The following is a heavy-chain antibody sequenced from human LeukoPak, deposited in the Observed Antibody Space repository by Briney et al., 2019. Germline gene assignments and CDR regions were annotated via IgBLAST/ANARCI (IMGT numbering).Heavy chain of an antibody. CDR3: AKQSSGKYQLLLGY. Sequence: PGGSLRLSCAASGFTFSSYAMSWVRQAPGKGLEWVSAISGSGGSTYYADSVKGRFTISRDNSKYTLYLQMNSLRAEDTAVYYCAKQSSGKYQLLLGYWGQGTLVTVSS. J-gene: IGHJ4*02. D-gene: IGHD2-2*01. CDR1: GFTFSSYA. CDR2: ISGSGGST. V-gene: IGHV3-23*01.